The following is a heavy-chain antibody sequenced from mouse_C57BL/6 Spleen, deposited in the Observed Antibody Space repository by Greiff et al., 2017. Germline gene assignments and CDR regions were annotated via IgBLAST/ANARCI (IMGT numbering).Heavy chain of an antibody. CDR1: GFTFSNYW. V-gene: IGHV6-3*01. CDR2: IRLKSDNYAT. CDR3: TPYGSSDPFAY. J-gene: IGHJ3*01. D-gene: IGHD1-1*01. Sequence: EVQLQESGGGLVQPGGSLKLSCVASGFTFSNYWMNWVRPSPEKGLEWVAQIRLKSDNYATHYAESVKGRFTISRDDSKSSVYLQMNNLRAEDTGIYYCTPYGSSDPFAYWGQGTLVTVAA.